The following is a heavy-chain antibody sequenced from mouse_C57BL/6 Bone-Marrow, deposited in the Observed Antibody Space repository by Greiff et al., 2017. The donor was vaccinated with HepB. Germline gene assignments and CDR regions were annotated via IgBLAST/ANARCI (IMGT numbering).Heavy chain of an antibody. Sequence: VKLMESGPGLVQPSQSLSITCTVSGFSLTSYGVHWVRQSPGKGLEWLGVIWSGGSTDYNAAFISRLSISKDNSKSQVFFKMNSLQADDTAIYYCARNRGWLLPNWYFDVWGTGTTVTVSS. D-gene: IGHD2-3*01. CDR3: ARNRGWLLPNWYFDV. CDR1: GFSLTSYG. V-gene: IGHV2-2*01. J-gene: IGHJ1*03. CDR2: IWSGGST.